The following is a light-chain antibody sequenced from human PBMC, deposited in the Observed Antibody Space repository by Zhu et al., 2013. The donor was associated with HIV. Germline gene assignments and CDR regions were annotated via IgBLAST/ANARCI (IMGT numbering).Light chain of an antibody. V-gene: IGKV1-16*01. CDR3: QQYSSYPFT. CDR1: QDTTTY. CDR2: AAS. J-gene: IGKJ3*01. Sequence: DIQMTQSPSSLSASVGDRVTVTCRSSQDTTTYLAWFQQKPGKAPKSLIYAASNLQSGVPSRFSGSGSGTEFTLTISSLQSEDFATYFCQQYSSYPFTFGPGTKVDVE.